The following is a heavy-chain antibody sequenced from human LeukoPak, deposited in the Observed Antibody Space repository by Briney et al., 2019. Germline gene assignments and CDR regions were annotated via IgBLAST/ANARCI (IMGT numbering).Heavy chain of an antibody. Sequence: ASVRVSCKASGYTFTTSYINWVRQAPGQGLEWMGWVCAYNAKTSYAQKFQGRVTMTTDSSTNTAYMDLTSLRSDDTAVYYCARGGTYYPCIDYWGQGTQVTVSS. J-gene: IGHJ4*02. CDR1: GYTFTTSY. CDR3: ARGGTYYPCIDY. CDR2: VCAYNAKT. D-gene: IGHD1-26*01. V-gene: IGHV1-18*01.